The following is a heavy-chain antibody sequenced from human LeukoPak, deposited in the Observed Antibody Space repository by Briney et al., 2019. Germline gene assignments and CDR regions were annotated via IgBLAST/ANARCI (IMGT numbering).Heavy chain of an antibody. CDR1: GYTFTSYG. Sequence: ASVKVSCKASGYTFTSYGISWVRQAPGQGLEWMGWISAYNGNTNYAQKLQGRVSMTTDTSTSTAYMELRSLRSDDTAVYYCARTPSDYGDCNFDYWGQGTLVTVSS. CDR2: ISAYNGNT. V-gene: IGHV1-18*01. CDR3: ARTPSDYGDCNFDY. J-gene: IGHJ4*02. D-gene: IGHD4-17*01.